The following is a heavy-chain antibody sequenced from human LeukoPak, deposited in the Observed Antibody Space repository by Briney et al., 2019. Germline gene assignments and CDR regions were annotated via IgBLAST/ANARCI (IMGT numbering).Heavy chain of an antibody. J-gene: IGHJ4*02. Sequence: GGSLRLSCASSGFTFSSYAMPWVRQAPGKGLEWVAFISYDGSNKYYADSVKGRFTISRDNSKNTLYLQMNSLRAEDTAVYYCARDPSIWFGESYYFDYWGQGTLVTVSS. D-gene: IGHD3-10*01. CDR3: ARDPSIWFGESYYFDY. CDR2: ISYDGSNK. CDR1: GFTFSSYA. V-gene: IGHV3-30-3*01.